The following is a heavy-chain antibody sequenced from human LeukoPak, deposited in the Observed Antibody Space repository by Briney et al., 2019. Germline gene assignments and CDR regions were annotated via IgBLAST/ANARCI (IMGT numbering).Heavy chain of an antibody. Sequence: PSETLSLTCAVSGGSISSSNWWSWVRQPPGKGLEWIGEIYHSGSTNYNPSLKSRVTISVDKSKNQFSLKLSSVTAADTAVYYCARLRWGILTGRRNYFDYWGQGTLVTVSS. CDR2: IYHSGST. D-gene: IGHD3-9*01. CDR3: ARLRWGILTGRRNYFDY. V-gene: IGHV4-4*02. CDR1: GGSISSSNW. J-gene: IGHJ4*02.